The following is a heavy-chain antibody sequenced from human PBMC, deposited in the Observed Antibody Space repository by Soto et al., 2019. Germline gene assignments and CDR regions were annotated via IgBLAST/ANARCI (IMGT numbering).Heavy chain of an antibody. CDR3: AKVPLLYYYGSGVFDY. D-gene: IGHD3-10*01. J-gene: IGHJ4*02. CDR2: ISGSGGST. V-gene: IGHV3-23*01. CDR1: GFTFSSYA. Sequence: GGSLRLSCAASGFTFSSYAMSWVRQAPGKGLEWVSAISGSGGSTYYADSVKGRFTSSRDNSKNTLYLQMNSLRAEDTAVYYCAKVPLLYYYGSGVFDYWGQGTLVTVSS.